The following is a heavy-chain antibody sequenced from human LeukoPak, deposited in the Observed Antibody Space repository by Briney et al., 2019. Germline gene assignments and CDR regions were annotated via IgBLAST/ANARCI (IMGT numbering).Heavy chain of an antibody. CDR3: AREFESGVRRNYGMDV. J-gene: IGHJ6*02. V-gene: IGHV1-46*01. D-gene: IGHD3-10*01. CDR1: GYTFTSYY. Sequence: RASVKVSCKASGYTFTSYYMHWVRQTPGQGLEWMGIINPSGGSTSYAQKFQGRVTMTRDTPTSTIYMELSSLRSEDTAVYYCAREFESGVRRNYGMDVWGQGTTVTVSS. CDR2: INPSGGST.